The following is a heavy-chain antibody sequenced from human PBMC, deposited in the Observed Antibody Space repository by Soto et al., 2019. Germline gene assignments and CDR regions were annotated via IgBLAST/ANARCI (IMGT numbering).Heavy chain of an antibody. CDR1: GGTFSSYA. D-gene: IGHD5-18*01. J-gene: IGHJ4*02. V-gene: IGHV1-69*01. Sequence: KVSCKASGGTFSSYAISWVRQAPGQGLEWMGGIIPIFGTANYAQKFQGRVTITADESTSTAYMELSSLRSEDTAVYYCASITQDTATALFFDYWGQGTLVTVAS. CDR2: IIPIFGTA. CDR3: ASITQDTATALFFDY.